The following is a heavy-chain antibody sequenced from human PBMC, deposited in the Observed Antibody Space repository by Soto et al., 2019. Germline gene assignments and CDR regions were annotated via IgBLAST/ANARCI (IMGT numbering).Heavy chain of an antibody. D-gene: IGHD3-3*01. CDR2: IRGSTYGGTT. J-gene: IGHJ6*02. CDR3: SRDGDFYGLDV. V-gene: IGHV3-49*04. CDR1: GFTSDDYDYA. Sequence: GGSLRLSCTFSGFTSDDYDYALTWVRQAPGKGLQWLGLIRGSTYGGTTEYAASVKGRFTISRDDSKGITYLQMNSLKTEDTAVYYCSRDGDFYGLDVWGQGTTVTVSS.